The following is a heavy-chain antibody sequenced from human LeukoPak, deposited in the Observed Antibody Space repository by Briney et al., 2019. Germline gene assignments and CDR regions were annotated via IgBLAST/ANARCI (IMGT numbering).Heavy chain of an antibody. CDR2: ISAYNGNT. Sequence: ASVTVSFKSSGYTFTIYGSSWVRQAPGQGLEWMGWISAYNGNTNYAQKLQGRVTMTTDTSTSTAYMELRSLTSDDTAVYYCARDARGGSYGVSDYWGQGTLVTVSS. CDR3: ARDARGGSYGVSDY. D-gene: IGHD1-26*01. CDR1: GYTFTIYG. V-gene: IGHV1-18*01. J-gene: IGHJ4*02.